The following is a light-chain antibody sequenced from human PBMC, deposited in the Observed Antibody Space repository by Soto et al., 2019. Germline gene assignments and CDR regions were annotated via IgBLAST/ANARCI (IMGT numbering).Light chain of an antibody. V-gene: IGKV3-11*01. CDR2: DAS. CDR3: QQRSNWPLFT. J-gene: IGKJ3*01. CDR1: QSVSSY. Sequence: EIVLTQSPATLSFSPGERATLSCRASQSVSSYLAWDQQKPGQAPRLLIYDASNRATGIPARFSGSGSGTDFCLTISSLEPEDFAVYYCQQRSNWPLFTFGPGTKVDI.